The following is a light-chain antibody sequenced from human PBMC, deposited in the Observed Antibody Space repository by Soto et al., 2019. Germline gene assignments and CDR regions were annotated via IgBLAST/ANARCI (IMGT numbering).Light chain of an antibody. CDR3: QQSRDYPWT. J-gene: IGKJ1*01. Sequence: DIQMTQSPSTLSASVGDRVTITCRASQSINSYLAWYQQKPVKAPKLLIYEASNLESGVPSTFSGSGSGTEITLTISSLQPDEFATYYCQQSRDYPWTFGQGTKVDIK. CDR1: QSINSY. CDR2: EAS. V-gene: IGKV1-5*03.